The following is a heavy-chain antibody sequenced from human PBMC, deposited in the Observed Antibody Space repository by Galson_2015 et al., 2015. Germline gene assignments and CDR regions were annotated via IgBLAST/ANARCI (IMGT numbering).Heavy chain of an antibody. V-gene: IGHV3-21*01. CDR3: ARVPGWVGVPAANTDY. CDR2: ISSSSSYI. J-gene: IGHJ4*02. Sequence: SLRLPCAASGFTFSSYRMNWVRQAPGKGLEWVSSISSSSSYIYYADSVKGRFSISRDNAKNSLYLQMNSLRAEDTAVYYCARVPGWVGVPAANTDYWGQGTLVTVSS. D-gene: IGHD2-2*01. CDR1: GFTFSSYR.